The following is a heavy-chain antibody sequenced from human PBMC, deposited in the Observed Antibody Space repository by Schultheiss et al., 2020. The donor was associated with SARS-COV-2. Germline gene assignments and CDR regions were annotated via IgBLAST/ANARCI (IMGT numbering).Heavy chain of an antibody. J-gene: IGHJ4*02. CDR2: IYYSGST. CDR1: GGSISSYY. Sequence: SQTLSLTCTVSGGSISSYYWSWIRQPPGKGLEWIGYIYYSGSTNYNPSLKSRVTISVDTSKNQFSLKLSSVTAADTAVYYCARDLGYWGQGTLVTVSS. V-gene: IGHV4-59*01. CDR3: ARDLGY.